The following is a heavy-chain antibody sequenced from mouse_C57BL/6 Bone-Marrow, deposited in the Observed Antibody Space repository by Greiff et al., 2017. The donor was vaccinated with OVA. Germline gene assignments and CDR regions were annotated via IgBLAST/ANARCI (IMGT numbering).Heavy chain of an antibody. CDR1: GYSFTGYY. V-gene: IGHV1-42*01. D-gene: IGHD2-1*01. Sequence: VQLQQSGPELVKPGASVKISCKASGYSFTGYYMNWVKQSPEKSLEWIGEINPSTGGTTYNQKFKAKATLTVDKSSSTAYMQLKSLTSEDSAVYYCAREGDYGNYGRYYFDYWGQGTTLTVSS. J-gene: IGHJ2*01. CDR2: INPSTGGT. CDR3: AREGDYGNYGRYYFDY.